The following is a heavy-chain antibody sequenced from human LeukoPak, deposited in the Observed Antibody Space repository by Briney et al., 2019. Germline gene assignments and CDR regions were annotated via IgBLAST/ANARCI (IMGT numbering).Heavy chain of an antibody. CDR3: ARVLGAAGVEFDP. J-gene: IGHJ5*02. V-gene: IGHV4-34*01. CDR2: INHSGST. CDR1: GGSFSGYY. D-gene: IGHD6-13*01. Sequence: SETLSLTCAVYGGSFSGYYWSWIRQPPGKGLEWIGEINHSGSTNYNPSLKSRVTISVDTSKNQFSLKPSSVTAADTAVYYCARVLGAAGVEFDPWGQGTLVTVSS.